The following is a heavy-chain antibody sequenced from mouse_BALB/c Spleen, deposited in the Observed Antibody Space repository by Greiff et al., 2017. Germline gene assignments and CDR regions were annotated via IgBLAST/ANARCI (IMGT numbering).Heavy chain of an antibody. V-gene: IGHV3-8*02. CDR1: GDSITSGY. J-gene: IGHJ1*01. Sequence: ESGPSLVKPSQTLSLTCSVTGDSITSGYWNWIRKFPGNKLEYMGYISYSGSTYYNPSLKSRISITRDTSKNQYYLQLNSVTTEDTATYYCARYDDGYYGYFDVWGAGTTVTVSS. CDR3: ARYDDGYYGYFDV. CDR2: ISYSGST. D-gene: IGHD2-3*01.